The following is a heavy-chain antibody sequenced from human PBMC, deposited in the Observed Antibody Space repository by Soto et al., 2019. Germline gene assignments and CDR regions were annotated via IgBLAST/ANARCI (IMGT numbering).Heavy chain of an antibody. CDR3: ARLTRGVYDSGRLWEKFDY. J-gene: IGHJ4*02. CDR1: GFSLNTYGMG. CDR2: IYWDDDK. V-gene: IGHV2-5*02. Sequence: QITVKESGLTLVKPTETLTLTCTFSGFSLNTYGMGVGWIRQPPGKALEWLALIYWDDDKRYSPSLRSRLTITWDTSRDQVDLTMTNMAPADTATYYCARLTRGVYDSGRLWEKFDYWGQGILVTVSS. D-gene: IGHD5-12*01.